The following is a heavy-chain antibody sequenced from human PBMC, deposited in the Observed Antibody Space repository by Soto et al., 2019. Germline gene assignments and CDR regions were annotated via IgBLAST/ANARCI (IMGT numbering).Heavy chain of an antibody. D-gene: IGHD5-12*01. V-gene: IGHV3-33*06. CDR2: IWYDGSNK. J-gene: IGHJ4*02. CDR1: GFTFSSYG. Sequence: GSLRLSCAASGFTFSSYGMHWVRQAPGKGLEWVAVIWYDGSNKYYADSVKGRFTISRDNSKNTLYLQMNSLRAEDTAVYFCVKASDGAWPYYFDSWGQGTLVTVSS. CDR3: VKASDGAWPYYFDS.